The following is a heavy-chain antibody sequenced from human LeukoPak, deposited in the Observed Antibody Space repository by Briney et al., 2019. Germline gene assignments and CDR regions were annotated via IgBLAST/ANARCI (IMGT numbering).Heavy chain of an antibody. V-gene: IGHV1-18*01. CDR3: ARLPLEPIAAAALPLGWFDP. J-gene: IGHJ5*02. CDR1: GYTFSSYG. D-gene: IGHD6-13*01. Sequence: ASVKVSCKASGYTFSSYGISWVRQAPGQGLEWMGWISAYNADTNYAQKLQGRVTMTTDTSTSTAYMELRSLRSDDTAVYYCARLPLEPIAAAALPLGWFDPWGQGTLVTVSS. CDR2: ISAYNADT.